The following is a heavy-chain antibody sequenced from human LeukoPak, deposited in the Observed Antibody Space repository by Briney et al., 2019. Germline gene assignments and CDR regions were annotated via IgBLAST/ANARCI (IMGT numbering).Heavy chain of an antibody. CDR2: MNPNSGNT. D-gene: IGHD2-15*01. J-gene: IGHJ4*02. V-gene: IGHV1-8*01. Sequence: ASVKVSCKASGYTFTSYDINWVRQATGQGLEWMGWMNPNSGNTGYAQKFQGRVTMTRNSSITTAYMELSSLRSDDTAVYYCARRHGRCSDGSCYYPDYWGQGTLVTVSS. CDR1: GYTFTSYD. CDR3: ARRHGRCSDGSCYYPDY.